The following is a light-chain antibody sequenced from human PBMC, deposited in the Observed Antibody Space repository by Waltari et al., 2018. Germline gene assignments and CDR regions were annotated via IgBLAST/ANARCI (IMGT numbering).Light chain of an antibody. CDR2: DAS. CDR1: QSISSG. J-gene: IGKJ1*01. CDR3: QQYNSYSGT. V-gene: IGKV1-5*01. Sequence: DIQMTQSPSTLSASVGDRVTITCRASQSISSGLAWYQQKPGKGPKLLIYDASSLESRVPSRFSCSGYETEFTLTISSLQPDDFATYYCQQYNSYSGTFGQGTKVEIK.